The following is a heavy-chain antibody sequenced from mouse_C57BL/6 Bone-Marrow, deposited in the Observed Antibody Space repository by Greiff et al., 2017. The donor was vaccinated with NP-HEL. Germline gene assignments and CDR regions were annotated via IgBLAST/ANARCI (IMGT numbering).Heavy chain of an antibody. CDR1: EYEFPSHD. D-gene: IGHD1-1*01. Sequence: DVMLVESGGGLVQPGASLKLSCESNEYEFPSHDMSWVRKTPEKRLELVAAINSDGGSTYYPDTMERRFIISRDNTKKTLYLQMSSLRSEDTALYYCARHTTVVATDAMDYWGQGTSVTVSS. CDR3: ARHTTVVATDAMDY. V-gene: IGHV5-2*01. J-gene: IGHJ4*01. CDR2: INSDGGST.